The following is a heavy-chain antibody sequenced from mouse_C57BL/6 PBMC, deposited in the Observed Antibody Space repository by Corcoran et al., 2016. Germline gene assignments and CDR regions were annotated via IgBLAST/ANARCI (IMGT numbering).Heavy chain of an antibody. CDR2: IYPGDGVT. J-gene: IGHJ3*01. CDR3: AINYDYDGGFAY. D-gene: IGHD2-4*01. V-gene: IGHV1-80*01. CDR1: GYAFSSSC. Sequence: QDQLQQSGAEMVKPGASVKISCKASGYAFSSSCMNWVKQRPGKGLEWSGQIYPGDGVTNYNGKFKGKGTLTADKFTSTAYMQLSSLTSEDSAGYFCAINYDYDGGFAYWGQATLVAVSA.